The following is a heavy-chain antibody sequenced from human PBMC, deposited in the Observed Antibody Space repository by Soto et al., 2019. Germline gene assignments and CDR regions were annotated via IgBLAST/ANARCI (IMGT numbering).Heavy chain of an antibody. D-gene: IGHD3-10*01. CDR2: ISGSDGSP. J-gene: IGHJ4*02. CDR3: AKRAGGDY. CDR1: GFTFSSYA. Sequence: EVHLLESGGGLVQPGGSLRLSCAASGFTFSSYAMIWVRQAPGRGLEWVSGISGSDGSPNYADSVKGRFTISRDKSKNTLYLQMTSLGAEDTDVYYCAKRAGGDYWGQGTLVIVSS. V-gene: IGHV3-23*01.